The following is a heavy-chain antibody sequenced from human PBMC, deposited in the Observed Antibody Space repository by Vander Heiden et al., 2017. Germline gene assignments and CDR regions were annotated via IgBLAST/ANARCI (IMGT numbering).Heavy chain of an antibody. D-gene: IGHD6-19*01. Sequence: EVQLVESGGGLVKPGGSLRLSRAASGSTCSSYSMKWVRQAPGKGLEWVSSISSSSSYIYYADSVKGRFTISRDNDKNSLYLQMNSLRAEDTAVYYCARDRDPYSSGWYGWFDPWGQGTLVTVSS. V-gene: IGHV3-21*01. J-gene: IGHJ5*02. CDR1: GSTCSSYS. CDR2: ISSSSSYI. CDR3: ARDRDPYSSGWYGWFDP.